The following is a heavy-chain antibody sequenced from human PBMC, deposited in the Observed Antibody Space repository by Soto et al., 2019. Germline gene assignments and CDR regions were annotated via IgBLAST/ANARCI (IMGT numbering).Heavy chain of an antibody. CDR3: AGTYYDFWSGYYRDWFHP. D-gene: IGHD3-3*01. CDR1: GFTFSSYG. J-gene: IGHJ5*02. V-gene: IGHV3-30*03. Sequence: QVQLVESGGGVVQPERSLRLSCAASGFTFSSYGMHWVRQAPGKGLEWVAVISYDGSNKYYADSVKGRFTISRDNSTNTLYLQMNRLRAEYTAVYYCAGTYYDFWSGYYRDWFHPGGEGTLVTVSS. CDR2: ISYDGSNK.